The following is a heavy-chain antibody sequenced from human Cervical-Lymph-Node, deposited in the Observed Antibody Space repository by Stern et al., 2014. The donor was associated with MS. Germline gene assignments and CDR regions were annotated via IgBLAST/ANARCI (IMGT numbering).Heavy chain of an antibody. CDR1: GGSFSSYA. Sequence: MQLVESGAEVKKPASSVKVSCKVSGGSFSSYAISWVRQAPGQGLEWMGGIIPYMGKSNYAQKLPGRVTISADASITTVHLEVNSLRPEDTAVYYGARDQRHYGSGSFGFDIWGQGTMVTVSS. V-gene: IGHV1-69*01. CDR2: IIPYMGKS. CDR3: ARDQRHYGSGSFGFDI. J-gene: IGHJ3*02. D-gene: IGHD3-10*01.